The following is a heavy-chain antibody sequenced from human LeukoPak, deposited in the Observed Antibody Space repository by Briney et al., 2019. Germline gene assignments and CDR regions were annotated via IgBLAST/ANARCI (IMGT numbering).Heavy chain of an antibody. D-gene: IGHD3-10*01. CDR1: GDSISTYY. V-gene: IGHV4-59*01. CDR2: IYYSGNT. J-gene: IGHJ2*01. Sequence: PSETLSLTCTVSGDSISTYYWSWIRQPPGKGLEWIGYIYYSGNTNINPSLKSRVTISVDTSKNQFSLKLSSVTAADTAVYYCARVGSGNFDLWGRGTPVTVSS. CDR3: ARVGSGNFDL.